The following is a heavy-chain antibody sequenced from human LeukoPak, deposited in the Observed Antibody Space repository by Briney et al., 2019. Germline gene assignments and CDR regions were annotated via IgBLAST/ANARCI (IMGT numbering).Heavy chain of an antibody. J-gene: IGHJ4*02. CDR2: IYYSGST. V-gene: IGHV4-39*01. Sequence: SETLSLTCTVSGGSISSSSYYWGWIRQPPGKGLEWIGSIYYSGSTYYNPSLKSQVTISVDTSKNQFSLKLSSVTAADTAVYYCARQELRFLEWLRYFDYWGPGTLVTVSS. D-gene: IGHD3-3*01. CDR1: GGSISSSSYY. CDR3: ARQELRFLEWLRYFDY.